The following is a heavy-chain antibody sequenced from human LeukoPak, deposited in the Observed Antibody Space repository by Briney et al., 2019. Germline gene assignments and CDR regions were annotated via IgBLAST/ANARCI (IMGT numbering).Heavy chain of an antibody. D-gene: IGHD6-13*01. CDR1: GFTFRSYD. Sequence: GGSLRLSCAASGFTFRSYDMHWVRQATGKGLEWVSGIGTAGEIYYPGSVKGRFTISRENAKNSLYLQMNSLRAGDTAVYYCARAAYSSTWYSRYFDLWGRGTLATVSS. V-gene: IGHV3-13*01. J-gene: IGHJ2*01. CDR3: ARAAYSSTWYSRYFDL. CDR2: IGTAGEI.